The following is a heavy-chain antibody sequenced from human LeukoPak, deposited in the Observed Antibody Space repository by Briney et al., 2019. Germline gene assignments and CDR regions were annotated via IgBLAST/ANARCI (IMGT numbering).Heavy chain of an antibody. Sequence: ASVKVSCKASGYTFTSYGISWVRQAPGQGLEWMGWTSAYNGNTNYAQKLQGRVTMTTDTSTSTAYMELRSLRSDDTAVYYCARDNSGLAAAGPGWFDPWGQGTLVTVSS. J-gene: IGHJ5*02. CDR2: TSAYNGNT. V-gene: IGHV1-18*01. CDR3: ARDNSGLAAAGPGWFDP. CDR1: GYTFTSYG. D-gene: IGHD6-13*01.